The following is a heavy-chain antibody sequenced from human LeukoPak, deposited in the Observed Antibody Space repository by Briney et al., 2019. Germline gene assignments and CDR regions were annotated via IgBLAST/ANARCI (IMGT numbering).Heavy chain of an antibody. Sequence: GGSLRLSCAASGFTVSSNYMTWVRQAPGKGLEWVSAAYTGGNTYYADSVKGRFTISRDSSKNTLFLQMNSLRAEDTAVYYCARAARPYYFDYWGPGTLVIVFS. CDR3: ARAARPYYFDY. CDR1: GFTVSSNY. J-gene: IGHJ4*02. D-gene: IGHD6-6*01. V-gene: IGHV3-53*01. CDR2: AYTGGNT.